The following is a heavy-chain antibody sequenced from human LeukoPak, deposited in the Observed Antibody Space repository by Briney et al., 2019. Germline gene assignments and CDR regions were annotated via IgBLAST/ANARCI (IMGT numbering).Heavy chain of an antibody. CDR3: ARTPQLLNWFDP. CDR2: INHSGST. D-gene: IGHD2-2*01. V-gene: IGHV4-34*01. CDR1: GGSFSGYY. Sequence: PSETLSLTCAVYGGSFSGYYWSWIRQPPGKGLEWIGEINHSGSTNYNPSLKSRVTISVDTSKNQFSLKLSSVTAADTAVYYCARTPQLLNWFDPWGQGTLVTASS. J-gene: IGHJ5*02.